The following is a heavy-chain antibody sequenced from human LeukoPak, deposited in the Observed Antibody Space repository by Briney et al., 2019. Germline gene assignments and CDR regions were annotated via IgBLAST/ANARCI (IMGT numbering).Heavy chain of an antibody. D-gene: IGHD3-9*01. CDR3: ARGRILTVDAFDI. Sequence: GGSLRLSCAASGFTFSSYAMHWVRQAPGKGLEWVAVISYDGSNKYYADSVKGRFTISRDNSKNTLYLQMNSLRAEDTAVYYCARGRILTVDAFDIWGQGTMVTVSS. CDR2: ISYDGSNK. CDR1: GFTFSSYA. V-gene: IGHV3-30*04. J-gene: IGHJ3*02.